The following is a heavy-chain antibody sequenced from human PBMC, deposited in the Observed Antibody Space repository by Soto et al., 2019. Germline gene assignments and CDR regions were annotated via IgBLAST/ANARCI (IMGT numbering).Heavy chain of an antibody. D-gene: IGHD4-17*01. V-gene: IGHV4-39*01. CDR2: IYYSGST. CDR1: GGSISSSSYY. J-gene: IGHJ4*02. Sequence: PSETLSLTCTVSGGSISSSSYYWGWIRQPPGKGLEWIGSIYYSGSTYYNPSLKSRVTISVDTSKNQFSLKLSSVTAADTAVYYCARMTTVTIKVRPIDYWGQGTLVTVSS. CDR3: ARMTTVTIKVRPIDY.